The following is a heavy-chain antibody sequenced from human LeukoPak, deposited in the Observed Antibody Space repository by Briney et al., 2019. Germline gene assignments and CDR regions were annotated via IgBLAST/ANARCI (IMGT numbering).Heavy chain of an antibody. V-gene: IGHV1-46*01. CDR3: ARDQGGVVVVPAAIPDYYYMDV. D-gene: IGHD2-2*02. Sequence: ASVKVSCKASGYTFTSYYMHWVRQAPGQGLEWMGIINPSGGSTSYAQKFQGRVTMTRDTSTSTVYMELSSLRSEDTAVYYCARDQGGVVVVPAAIPDYYYMDVWGKGTTVTVSS. CDR1: GYTFTSYY. CDR2: INPSGGST. J-gene: IGHJ6*03.